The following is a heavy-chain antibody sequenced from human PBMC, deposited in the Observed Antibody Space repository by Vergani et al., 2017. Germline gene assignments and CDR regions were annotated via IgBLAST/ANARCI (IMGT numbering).Heavy chain of an antibody. CDR1: GGSISSSSYY. CDR2: IYYSGST. Sequence: QVQLVESGPGLVKPSETLSLTCTVSGGSISSSSYYWGWIRQPPGKGLEWIGSIYYSGSTYYNPSLKSRVTISVDTSKNQFSLKLSSVTAADTAVYYCARHSPSDGYMDVWGQGTTVTVSS. V-gene: IGHV4-39*01. CDR3: ARHSPSDGYMDV. J-gene: IGHJ6*02. D-gene: IGHD5-24*01.